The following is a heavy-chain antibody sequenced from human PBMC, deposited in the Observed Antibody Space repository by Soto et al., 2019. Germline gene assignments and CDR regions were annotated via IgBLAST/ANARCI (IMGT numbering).Heavy chain of an antibody. D-gene: IGHD3-10*01. CDR1: GFTFSNYG. Sequence: QVQLVESGGGVVQPGRSLRLSCAASGFTFSNYGMHWVRQAPGKGLEWVAFILYDGSDKYFAASVKGRFTISRDNSKNTLDLQMNSLRAEDTAVYYCAKDRIVMIRGVMNYYGMDVWGQGTTVTVSS. CDR3: AKDRIVMIRGVMNYYGMDV. J-gene: IGHJ6*02. V-gene: IGHV3-30*18. CDR2: ILYDGSDK.